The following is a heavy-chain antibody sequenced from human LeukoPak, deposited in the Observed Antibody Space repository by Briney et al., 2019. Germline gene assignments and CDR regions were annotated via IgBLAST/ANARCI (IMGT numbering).Heavy chain of an antibody. V-gene: IGHV3-21*01. Sequence: KPGGSLRLSCAASGFTFSSYGMNWVRQAPGKGLEWVSSISSSSSYIYYADSVKGRFTISRDNAENSLYLQMNSLRAEDTAVYYCAKVTGGDMITYGGLDYWGQGTLVTVSS. CDR2: ISSSSSYI. D-gene: IGHD3-16*01. CDR3: AKVTGGDMITYGGLDY. J-gene: IGHJ4*02. CDR1: GFTFSSYG.